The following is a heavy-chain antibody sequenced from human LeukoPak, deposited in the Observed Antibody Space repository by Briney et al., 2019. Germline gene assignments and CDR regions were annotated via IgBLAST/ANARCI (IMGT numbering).Heavy chain of an antibody. D-gene: IGHD6-19*01. CDR1: GGTFSSYA. V-gene: IGHV1-69*04. J-gene: IGHJ5*02. CDR2: IIPILGMA. CDR3: ARDADIAVAGISSANWFDP. Sequence: SVKVSCKASGGTFSSYAISWVRQAPGQGLEWMGRIIPILGMANHAQNFQGRVTITADKSTSTAYMELSSPTSEDTAVYFCARDADIAVAGISSANWFDPWGQGTLVTVSA.